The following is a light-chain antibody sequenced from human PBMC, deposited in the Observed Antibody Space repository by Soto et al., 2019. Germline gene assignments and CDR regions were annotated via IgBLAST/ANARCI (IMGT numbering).Light chain of an antibody. Sequence: DIQMTQSPSTLSAYVGDRVTITCRASQSVNSWLAWYQQKPGRAPNLLIYSVFNLDSGVPSRFSGSGSRTEFTLTISSLQPDDFATYYCQQFRAYSRTFGQGTKVEMK. CDR3: QQFRAYSRT. V-gene: IGKV1-5*01. CDR1: QSVNSW. CDR2: SVF. J-gene: IGKJ1*01.